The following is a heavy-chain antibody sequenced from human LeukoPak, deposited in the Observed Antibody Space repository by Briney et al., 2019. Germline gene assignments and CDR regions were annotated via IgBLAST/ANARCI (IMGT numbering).Heavy chain of an antibody. CDR2: ISYGGSNK. J-gene: IGHJ4*02. CDR1: GFTFSNYG. D-gene: IGHD6-13*01. Sequence: GSLRLSCAASGFTFSNYGMHWVRQAPGQGLEWVADISYGGSNKYYSDSVKGRFTISRENAKNSLYLQMNSLRVGDTAVYYCARATAGFDYWGQGTLVTVSS. CDR3: ARATAGFDY. V-gene: IGHV3-30*03.